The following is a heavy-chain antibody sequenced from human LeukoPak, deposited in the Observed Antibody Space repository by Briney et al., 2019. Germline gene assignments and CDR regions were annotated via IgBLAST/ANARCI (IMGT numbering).Heavy chain of an antibody. D-gene: IGHD5-18*01. Sequence: GGSLRLSCAASGFTFSSYGMHWVRQAPGKGLEWVANIKQDGSEEYYVDSVKGRFTMSRDNAKNSLYLQMNSLRAEDTAVYYCARDLVETMYYFDYWGQGTLVTVSS. CDR1: GFTFSSYG. CDR3: ARDLVETMYYFDY. J-gene: IGHJ4*02. CDR2: IKQDGSEE. V-gene: IGHV3-7*01.